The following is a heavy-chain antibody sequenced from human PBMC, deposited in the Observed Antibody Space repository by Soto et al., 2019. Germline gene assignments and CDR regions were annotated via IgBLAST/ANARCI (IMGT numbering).Heavy chain of an antibody. V-gene: IGHV1-3*01. CDR2: INAGNGNT. J-gene: IGHJ6*02. D-gene: IGHD3-10*01. CDR1: GYTFTSYA. CDR3: ARYQPPRDSGSYYRLDV. Sequence: ASVKVSCKASGYTFTSYAMHWVRQAPGQRLEWMGWINAGNGNTKYSQKFQGRVTITRDTSASTAYMELSSLRSEDTAVYYCARYQPPRDSGSYYRLDVWGQGTTVTVSS.